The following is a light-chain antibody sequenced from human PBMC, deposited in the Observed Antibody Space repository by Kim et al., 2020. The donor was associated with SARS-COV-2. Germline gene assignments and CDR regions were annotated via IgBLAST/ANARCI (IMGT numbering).Light chain of an antibody. J-gene: IGKJ5*01. V-gene: IGKV2-28*01. CDR1: QSLLHSNGYTY. Sequence: PASISCRCSQSLLHSNGYTYLAWYVPKPGQSPQLLIYLGSNRASGVPDRISGSGSGTDFTLKISRVEAEDVGVYYCMEALQTPITFGQGTRLEIK. CDR2: LGS. CDR3: MEALQTPIT.